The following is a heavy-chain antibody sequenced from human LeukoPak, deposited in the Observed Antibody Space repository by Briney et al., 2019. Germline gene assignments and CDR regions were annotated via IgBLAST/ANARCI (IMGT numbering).Heavy chain of an antibody. D-gene: IGHD4-17*01. J-gene: IGHJ4*02. CDR2: ITGSGGTT. Sequence: GGSLRLSCAASGFSFSSYGMSWVRQAPGKGLEWISAITGSGGTTYYADSVEGRFTISRDNSKNTLYLQMNSLRAEDTAVYYCARIDYGDSRVYFDYWGQGTLVTVSS. CDR3: ARIDYGDSRVYFDY. CDR1: GFSFSSYG. V-gene: IGHV3-23*01.